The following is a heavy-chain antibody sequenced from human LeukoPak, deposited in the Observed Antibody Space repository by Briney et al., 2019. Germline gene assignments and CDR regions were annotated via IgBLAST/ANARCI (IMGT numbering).Heavy chain of an antibody. CDR3: AKARPRIAAAGYFDY. Sequence: GGSLRLSCAASGFTFSSYGMHWVRQAPGKGLERVAVISYDGSNKYHADSVKGRFTISRDNSKDTLYLQMNSLRAEDTAVYYCAKARPRIAAAGYFDYWGQGTLVTVSS. V-gene: IGHV3-30*18. J-gene: IGHJ4*02. D-gene: IGHD6-13*01. CDR1: GFTFSSYG. CDR2: ISYDGSNK.